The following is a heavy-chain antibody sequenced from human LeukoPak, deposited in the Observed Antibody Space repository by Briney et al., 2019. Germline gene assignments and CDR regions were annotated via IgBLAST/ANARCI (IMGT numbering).Heavy chain of an antibody. Sequence: GGSLRLSCATSGFTFSTFWMHWVRQAPGKGLEWVAFIRYDGSNKYHADSVKGRFTISRDNSKSTLYLQMNSLRAEDTAVYYCANPDYDSSTYVGDYWGQGTLVTVSS. D-gene: IGHD3-22*01. CDR2: IRYDGSNK. CDR3: ANPDYDSSTYVGDY. V-gene: IGHV3-30*02. J-gene: IGHJ4*02. CDR1: GFTFSTFW.